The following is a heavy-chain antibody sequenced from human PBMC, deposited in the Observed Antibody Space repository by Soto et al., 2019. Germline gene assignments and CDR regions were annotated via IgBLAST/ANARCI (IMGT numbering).Heavy chain of an antibody. V-gene: IGHV3-23*01. CDR3: ASPQYSSSWGH. Sequence: GGSLRLSCAASGFTFSSYAMSWVRQAPGKGLEWVSAISGSGGSTYYADSVKGRFTISRDNSKNTLYRQMTSLRAEDTAVYYCASPQYSSSWGHWGQGTLVTVSS. J-gene: IGHJ4*02. CDR1: GFTFSSYA. D-gene: IGHD6-13*01. CDR2: ISGSGGST.